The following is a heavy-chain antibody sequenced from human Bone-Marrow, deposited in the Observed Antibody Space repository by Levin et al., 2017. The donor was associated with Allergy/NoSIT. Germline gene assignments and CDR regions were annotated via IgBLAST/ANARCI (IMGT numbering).Heavy chain of an antibody. D-gene: IGHD6-6*01. CDR3: AREADLIGARAPFDY. V-gene: IGHV4-39*07. CDR1: GGSISSSTHY. Sequence: SETLSLTCTVSGGSISSSTHYWAWVRQAPGTGLEWVGSIYYTGPTYYKLSLKSRVTISVDRSKNQFSLKLTSVTAADPAVYYCAREADLIGARAPFDYWGQGTLVSVSS. J-gene: IGHJ4*02. CDR2: IYYTGPT.